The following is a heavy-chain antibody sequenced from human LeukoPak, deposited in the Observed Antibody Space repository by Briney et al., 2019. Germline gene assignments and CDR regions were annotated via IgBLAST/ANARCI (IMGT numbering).Heavy chain of an antibody. CDR2: IGGSGGSK. Sequence: GGSLRLSCAASGFTFSSYAMSWVRQAPGTGLEWVSAIGGSGGSKYYAGYQKGRFTISKDNYKNTLYLQMNSLRAEDTAVYYCAKEKGVYSYGPWDYWGQGTLVTVSS. CDR3: AKEKGVYSYGPWDY. D-gene: IGHD5-18*01. J-gene: IGHJ4*02. CDR1: GFTFSSYA. V-gene: IGHV3-23*01.